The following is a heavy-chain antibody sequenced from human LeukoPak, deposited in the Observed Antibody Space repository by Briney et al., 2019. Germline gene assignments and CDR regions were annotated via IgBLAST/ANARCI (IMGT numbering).Heavy chain of an antibody. CDR2: INPVSGGT. V-gene: IGHV1-2*02. CDR1: RFIFTDYY. J-gene: IGHJ4*02. CDR3: ARDRSRVLDY. Sequence: ASVKVSFKASRFIFTDYYMHWVRQAAGQGPEWMGWINPVSGGTDFAQKFQGRVTFSRDLSITTVYMDLRRLRFDDTAVYYCARDRSRVLDYWGQGTVVTVSS. D-gene: IGHD3-3*01.